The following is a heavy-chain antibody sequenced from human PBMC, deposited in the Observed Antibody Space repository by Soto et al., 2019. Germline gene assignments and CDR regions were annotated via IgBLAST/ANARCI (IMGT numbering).Heavy chain of an antibody. J-gene: IGHJ5*02. CDR2: ISPNSGGT. CDR1: GYTFTGYY. V-gene: IGHV1-2*02. Sequence: ASVKVSCKASGYTFTGYYMHWVRQAPGQGLEWMGWISPNSGGTNYAQKFQGRVTMTRDTSISTAYMELSRLRSDDTAVYYCARGAGLLWFGELFFTPKGAGFDPWGQGTLVTVSS. D-gene: IGHD3-10*01. CDR3: ARGAGLLWFGELFFTPKGAGFDP.